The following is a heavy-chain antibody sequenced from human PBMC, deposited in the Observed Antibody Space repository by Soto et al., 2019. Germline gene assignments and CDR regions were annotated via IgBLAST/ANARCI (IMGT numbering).Heavy chain of an antibody. Sequence: QVQLVESGGGVVQPGRSLRLSCAASGFTFSSYAMHWVRQAPDKGLEWVALIWYDGGGKYYAESVKGRFTISRDNSKNTLYLQMNSLRVEDTAVYYCASEPQHNSGEEALEIWGQGTMVTVSS. V-gene: IGHV3-33*01. J-gene: IGHJ3*02. CDR2: IWYDGGGK. D-gene: IGHD1-1*01. CDR3: ASEPQHNSGEEALEI. CDR1: GFTFSSYA.